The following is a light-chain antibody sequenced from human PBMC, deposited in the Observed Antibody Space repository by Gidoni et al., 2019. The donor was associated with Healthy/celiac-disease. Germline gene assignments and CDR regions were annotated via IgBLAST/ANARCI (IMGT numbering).Light chain of an antibody. Sequence: ELVLTQSPATLSVSPGERATLSCSASQSVSSYLAWYQQKPGQAPRLPIYDASNRATGIPARFSGSGAGTDFTLTISSLEPEDFAVYYCQQRSNWPPVTFXQXTRLEIK. CDR2: DAS. CDR1: QSVSSY. CDR3: QQRSNWPPVT. J-gene: IGKJ5*01. V-gene: IGKV3-11*01.